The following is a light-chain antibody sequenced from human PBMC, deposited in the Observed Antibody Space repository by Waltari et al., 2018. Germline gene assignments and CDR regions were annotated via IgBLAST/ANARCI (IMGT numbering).Light chain of an antibody. CDR3: QHYLRLPVT. CDR1: QSVLRA. CDR2: VAS. V-gene: IGKV3-20*01. J-gene: IGKJ1*01. Sequence: ELVWTPSPGTLSLSLGERATLYSRASQSVLRALTWAQQKPGQAPRLLTYVASTRATGIPDRFSGSGSGTDFSLTISRLEPDDFAVYYCQHYLRLPVTFGQGTTVEI.